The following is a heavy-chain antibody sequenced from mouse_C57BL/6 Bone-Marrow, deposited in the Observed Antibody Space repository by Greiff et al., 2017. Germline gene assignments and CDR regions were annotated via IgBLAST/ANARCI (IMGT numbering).Heavy chain of an antibody. CDR2: IHPSDSDT. D-gene: IGHD2-2*01. Sequence: VQLQHPGAELVKPGASVKVSCKASGYTFTSYWMHWVKQRPGQGLEWIGRIHPSDSDTNYNQKFKGKATLTVDKSSSTAYMQLISLTSEDSAVYYCAIGYPWFAYWGQGTLVTVSA. J-gene: IGHJ3*01. CDR3: AIGYPWFAY. CDR1: GYTFTSYW. V-gene: IGHV1-74*01.